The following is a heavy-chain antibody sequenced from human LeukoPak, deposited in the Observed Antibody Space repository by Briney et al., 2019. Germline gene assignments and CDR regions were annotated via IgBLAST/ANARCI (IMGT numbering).Heavy chain of an antibody. CDR1: GYSFTSYW. CDR3: ARHLVSGADGYNPPYYFDY. CDR2: IYPGDSDT. J-gene: IGHJ4*02. Sequence: GESLKISCKGSGYSFTSYWIGWVRQMPGKGLEWMGIIYPGDSDTRYSPSFQGQVIISADKSINTAYLQWSSLKASDTAMYYCARHLVSGADGYNPPYYFDYWGQGTLVTVSS. D-gene: IGHD5-24*01. V-gene: IGHV5-51*01.